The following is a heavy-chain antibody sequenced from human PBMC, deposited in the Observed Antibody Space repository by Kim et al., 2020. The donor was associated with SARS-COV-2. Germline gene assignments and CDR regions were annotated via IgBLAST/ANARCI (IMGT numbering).Heavy chain of an antibody. V-gene: IGHV3-23*01. D-gene: IGHD3-16*02. CDR2: ISGSGGST. Sequence: GGSLRLSCAASGFTFSSYAMSWVRQAPGKGLEWVSAISGSGGSTYYADSVKGRFTISRDNSKNTLYLQMNSLRAEDTAVYYCAKDLSLVATPHYYYYYGMDVWGQGTTVTVSS. CDR3: AKDLSLVATPHYYYYYGMDV. CDR1: GFTFSSYA. J-gene: IGHJ6*02.